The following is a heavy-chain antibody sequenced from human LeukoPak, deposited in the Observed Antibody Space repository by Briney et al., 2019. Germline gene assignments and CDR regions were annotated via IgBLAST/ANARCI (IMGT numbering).Heavy chain of an antibody. CDR2: INSDGSST. Sequence: GGSLRLSCAASGFTLSSYWMHWVRQAPGKGLVWVSRINSDGSSTSYADSVKGRFTIFRDNAKNTLYLQMNSLRAEDTAVYYCATPRGSGSYLAFDYWGQGTLVTVSS. CDR1: GFTLSSYW. D-gene: IGHD1-26*01. J-gene: IGHJ4*02. CDR3: ATPRGSGSYLAFDY. V-gene: IGHV3-74*01.